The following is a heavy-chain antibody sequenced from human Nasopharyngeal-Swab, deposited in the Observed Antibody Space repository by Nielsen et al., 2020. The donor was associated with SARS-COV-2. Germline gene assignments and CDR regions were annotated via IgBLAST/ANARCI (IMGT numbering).Heavy chain of an antibody. CDR2: IYYSGST. CDR1: GGSFDAYY. V-gene: IGHV4-59*01. Sequence: SETLSLTCTVSGGSFDAYYWTWLRQRPGKGLEWIGYIYYSGSTHYKSSLKSRVTISVDTSKNQFSLSLRSVTAADTAVYYCARGNGYCSGGSCFHWFDPWGQGTLVTVSS. D-gene: IGHD2-15*01. J-gene: IGHJ5*02. CDR3: ARGNGYCSGGSCFHWFDP.